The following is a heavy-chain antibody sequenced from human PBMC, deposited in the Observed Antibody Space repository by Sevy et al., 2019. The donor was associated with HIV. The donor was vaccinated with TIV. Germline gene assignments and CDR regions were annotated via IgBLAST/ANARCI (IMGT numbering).Heavy chain of an antibody. J-gene: IGHJ4*02. CDR3: VRDRIAAAGGYFDN. D-gene: IGHD6-13*01. V-gene: IGHV4-59*01. Sequence: SETLSLTCTVSGGSISSYYWSWIRQPPGKGLEWIGYIYYIGSTNYNPSLKSRVTISVDTSKNQLSLRLTSVTAADTAVYYCVRDRIAAAGGYFDNWGQGTLVTVSS. CDR1: GGSISSYY. CDR2: IYYIGST.